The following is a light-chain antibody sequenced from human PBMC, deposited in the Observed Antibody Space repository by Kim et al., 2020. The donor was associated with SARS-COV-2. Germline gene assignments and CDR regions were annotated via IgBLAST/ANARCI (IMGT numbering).Light chain of an antibody. Sequence: NVTISCSGSSSKLGSNYLSWFQQLPGTAPKLLIYANNKRPSGIPDRFSGSKSGTSATLGITGLQTGDEADYYCGTWDSSLSAWVFGGGTQLTVL. CDR3: GTWDSSLSAWV. CDR2: ANN. J-gene: IGLJ3*02. CDR1: SSKLGSNY. V-gene: IGLV1-51*01.